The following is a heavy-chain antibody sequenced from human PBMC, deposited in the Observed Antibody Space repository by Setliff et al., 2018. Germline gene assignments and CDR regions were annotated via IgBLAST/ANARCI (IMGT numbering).Heavy chain of an antibody. Sequence: ASVKVSCKASGYTFTSYGISWVRQAPGQGLEWMGWISAYNGNTNYAQKLQGRVTMTTDTSTSTAYMELRSLRSDDTAVYYCASTDHYDMASVSAFDIWGQGTTVTVSS. V-gene: IGHV1-18*01. CDR2: ISAYNGNT. J-gene: IGHJ3*02. D-gene: IGHD3-9*01. CDR1: GYTFTSYG. CDR3: ASTDHYDMASVSAFDI.